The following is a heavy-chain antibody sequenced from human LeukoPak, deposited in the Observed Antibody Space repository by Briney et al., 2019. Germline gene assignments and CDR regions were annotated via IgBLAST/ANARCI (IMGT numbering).Heavy chain of an antibody. CDR3: TRYCSSTSCYPRDFDY. V-gene: IGHV3-49*03. J-gene: IGHJ4*02. CDR1: GFTFGDYA. Sequence: PGGSLRLSCTASGFTFGDYAMSWFRQAPGKGLEGVGFIRSKAYGGTTEYAASVKGRFTISRDDSKSIAYLQMNSLKTEDTAVYYCTRYCSSTSCYPRDFDYWGQGTLVTVSS. D-gene: IGHD2-2*01. CDR2: IRSKAYGGTT.